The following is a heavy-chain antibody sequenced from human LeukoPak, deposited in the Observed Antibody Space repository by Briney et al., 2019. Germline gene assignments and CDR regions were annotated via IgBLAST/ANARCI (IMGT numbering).Heavy chain of an antibody. D-gene: IGHD6-13*01. CDR2: IYYSGST. V-gene: IGHV4-39*07. J-gene: IGHJ4*02. CDR3: ARGEGRIAAAVPYYFDY. CDR1: GGSISSSSYY. Sequence: MSSETLSLTCTVSGGSISSSSYYWGWIRQPPGKGLEWIGSIYYSGSTYYNPSLKSRVTISVDTSKNQFSLKLSSVTAADTAVHYCARGEGRIAAAVPYYFDYWGQGTLVTVSS.